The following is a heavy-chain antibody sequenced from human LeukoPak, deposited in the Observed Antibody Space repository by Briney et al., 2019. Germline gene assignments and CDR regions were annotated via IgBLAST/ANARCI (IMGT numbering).Heavy chain of an antibody. V-gene: IGHV3-30*18. CDR1: GFTFSSYG. J-gene: IGHJ6*02. CDR2: ISYDGSNK. Sequence: PGGSLRLSCAASGFTFSSYGMHWVRQAPGKGLEWVAVISYDGSNKYYADSVKGRFTISRDNSKNTLYLQMNSLRAEDTAVYYCAKDRPLPIAAAGTSYGMDVWGQGTTVTVSS. CDR3: AKDRPLPIAAAGTSYGMDV. D-gene: IGHD6-13*01.